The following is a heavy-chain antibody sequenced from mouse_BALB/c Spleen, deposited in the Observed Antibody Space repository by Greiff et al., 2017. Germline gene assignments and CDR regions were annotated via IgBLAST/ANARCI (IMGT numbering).Heavy chain of an antibody. D-gene: IGHD2-4*01. Sequence: VQLKQSGPELVKPGASVKMSCKASGYTFTSYVMHWVKQKPGQGLEWIGYINPYNDGTKYNEKFKGKATLTSDKSSSTAYMELSSLTSEDSAVYYCARIDYDYDAWFAYWGQGTLVTVSA. J-gene: IGHJ3*01. CDR2: INPYNDGT. CDR1: GYTFTSYV. CDR3: ARIDYDYDAWFAY. V-gene: IGHV1-14*01.